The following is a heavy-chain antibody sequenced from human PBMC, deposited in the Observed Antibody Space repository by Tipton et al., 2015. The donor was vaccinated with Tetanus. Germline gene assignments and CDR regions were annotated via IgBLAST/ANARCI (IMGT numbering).Heavy chain of an antibody. D-gene: IGHD3-9*01. Sequence: SLRLSCAASGFTFNNYWLSWVRQAPGKGLEWVANIKADGSEKYYADSVKGRFTISRDNSKDTVFLQMNSLRAEDTAVYYCARGEYYEILTTGSYRNRYNGLDVWGQGTTVTVSS. CDR2: IKADGSEK. J-gene: IGHJ6*02. V-gene: IGHV3-7*01. CDR1: GFTFNNYW. CDR3: ARGEYYEILTTGSYRNRYNGLDV.